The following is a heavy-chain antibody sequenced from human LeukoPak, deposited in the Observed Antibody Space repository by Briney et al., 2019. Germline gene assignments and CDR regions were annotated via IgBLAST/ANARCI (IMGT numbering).Heavy chain of an antibody. D-gene: IGHD3-22*01. CDR2: SNTSGGST. Sequence: ASVKVSCKASGYTFTSYYMHSVRLAPGQGLEWMGISNTSGGSTSYAQKFQGRVTMTRDTSTSTVYMELSSLRSEDTAVYYCARDAPGSYYDSSGYYPDYWGQGTLVTVSS. CDR3: ARDAPGSYYDSSGYYPDY. V-gene: IGHV1-46*01. CDR1: GYTFTSYY. J-gene: IGHJ4*02.